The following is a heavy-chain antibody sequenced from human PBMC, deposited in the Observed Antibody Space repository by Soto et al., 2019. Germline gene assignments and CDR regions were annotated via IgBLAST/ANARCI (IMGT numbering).Heavy chain of an antibody. V-gene: IGHV6-1*01. D-gene: IGHD3-16*01. CDR1: GDSVSSSSAA. Sequence: SQTLSLTCVISGDSVSSSSAAWNWIRQSPWRGLEWLGRTYYRSKWIHEYAVSMESRITINPDTSKNQFSLQLYSVTPEDTAVYYCAGVVWFRGMDVWGHGTTVTVSS. J-gene: IGHJ6*02. CDR2: TYYRSKWIH. CDR3: AGVVWFRGMDV.